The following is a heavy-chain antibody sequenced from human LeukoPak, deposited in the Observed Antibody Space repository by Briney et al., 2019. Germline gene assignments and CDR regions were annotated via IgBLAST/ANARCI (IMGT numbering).Heavy chain of an antibody. V-gene: IGHV3-21*04. CDR1: GFTFSSYS. CDR3: AREGFDSGSDSDAFDI. D-gene: IGHD5-12*01. J-gene: IGHJ3*02. CDR2: ISSSGTYK. Sequence: GGSLRLSCAVSGFTFSSYSMSWVRQAPGKGLEWVSSISSSGTYKYYADSVKGRFTISRDNAESSLYLQMNSLRAEDTAVYYCAREGFDSGSDSDAFDIWGQGTMVTVSS.